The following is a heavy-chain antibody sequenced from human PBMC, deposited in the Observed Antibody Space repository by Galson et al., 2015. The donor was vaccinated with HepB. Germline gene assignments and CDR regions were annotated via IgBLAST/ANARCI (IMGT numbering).Heavy chain of an antibody. Sequence: SLRLSCAAPGFTVSSYAMNWVRQAPGKGLEWVSRISDSGANTHYADSVKRRFTISRDNSKNTLYLQMNSLRAEYSALYYCAKSPSRSWSEFDIWGQGTMVIVSS. CDR1: GFTVSSYA. J-gene: IGHJ3*02. V-gene: IGHV3-23*01. CDR2: ISDSGANT. CDR3: AKSPSRSWSEFDI. D-gene: IGHD6-13*01.